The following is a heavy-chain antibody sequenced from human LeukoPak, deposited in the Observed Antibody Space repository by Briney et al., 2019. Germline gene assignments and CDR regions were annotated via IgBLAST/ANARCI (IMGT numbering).Heavy chain of an antibody. CDR1: GFAFSSYG. CDR2: ISGSGGST. Sequence: GGSLTLSCAASGFAFSSYGMTWVRQAPGKGLEWVSAISGSGGSTYYADSVKGRSTISRDNSKNTLYLLMNSLRADDTAVYYCAKFGLAGSGRYHDAFDIWGQGTMVTVSS. CDR3: AKFGLAGSGRYHDAFDI. D-gene: IGHD3-10*01. J-gene: IGHJ3*02. V-gene: IGHV3-23*01.